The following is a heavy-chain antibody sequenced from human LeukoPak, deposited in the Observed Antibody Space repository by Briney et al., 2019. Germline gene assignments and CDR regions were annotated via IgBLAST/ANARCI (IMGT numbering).Heavy chain of an antibody. CDR2: INHSGST. J-gene: IGHJ5*02. CDR1: GGSFSGYY. D-gene: IGHD3-9*01. V-gene: IGHV4-34*01. Sequence: SETLSLTCTVDGGSFSGYYWSWIRQPPGKGLEWIGEINHSGSTNYNPSLKSRVTISVDTSKNQFSLKLSSVTAADTAVYYCARAVLRYFDWLVARLNWFDPWGQGTLVTVSS. CDR3: ARAVLRYFDWLVARLNWFDP.